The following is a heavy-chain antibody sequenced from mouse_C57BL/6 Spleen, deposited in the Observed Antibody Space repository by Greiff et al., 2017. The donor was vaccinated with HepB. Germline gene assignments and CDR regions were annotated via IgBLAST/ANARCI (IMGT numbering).Heavy chain of an antibody. Sequence: QVQLQQPGAELVKPGASVKMSCKASGYTFTSYWITWVKQRPGQGLEWIGDIYPGSGSTNYNEKFKSKATLTVDTSSSTAYMQLSSLTSEDSAVYYCARAGEYDGYFDVWGTGTTVTVSS. CDR2: IYPGSGST. V-gene: IGHV1-55*01. J-gene: IGHJ1*03. CDR3: ARAGEYDGYFDV. D-gene: IGHD2-14*01. CDR1: GYTFTSYW.